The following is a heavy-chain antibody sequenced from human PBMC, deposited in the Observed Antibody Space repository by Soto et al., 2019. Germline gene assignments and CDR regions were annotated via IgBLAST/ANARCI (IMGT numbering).Heavy chain of an antibody. CDR2: LYHGGST. V-gene: IGHV4-59*01. Sequence: QVQLQESGPGLVKPSETLSLTCTVSGGSISRYYWSWIRQPPGKGLEWIGFLYHGGSTNYNPSIKSRVTIPVDTSKRQFSLKLSSVTAADTAVYYCAAYVTTAFDYFDYWGQGTLVTVSS. CDR3: AAYVTTAFDYFDY. J-gene: IGHJ4*02. CDR1: GGSISRYY. D-gene: IGHD1-1*01.